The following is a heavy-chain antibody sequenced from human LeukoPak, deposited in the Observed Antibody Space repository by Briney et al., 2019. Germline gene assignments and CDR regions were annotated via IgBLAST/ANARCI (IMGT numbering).Heavy chain of an antibody. V-gene: IGHV1-18*01. J-gene: IGHJ4*02. Sequence: ASVKVSRKASGYTFTSYGISWVRQAPGQGLEWMGWISAYNGNTNYAQKLQGRVTMATDTSTSTAFMELRSLRSDDTAVYYCARERDYTRFDYWGQGTLVTVSS. D-gene: IGHD4-11*01. CDR3: ARERDYTRFDY. CDR1: GYTFTSYG. CDR2: ISAYNGNT.